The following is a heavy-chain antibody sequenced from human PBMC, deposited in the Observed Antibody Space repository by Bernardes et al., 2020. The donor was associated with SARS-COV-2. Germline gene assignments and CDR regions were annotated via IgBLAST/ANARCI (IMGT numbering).Heavy chain of an antibody. V-gene: IGHV3-23*01. CDR1: GFPFNAHA. Sequence: GGSLRLSCAGSGFPFNAHALTWVRRAPGKGLEWVSSISGSGDRTYYADSVKGRFTISRDISKKTVYLQMNSLRAEDTALYYCAKDRDIVLGRGPISYAMDVWGQGTTVTVS. D-gene: IGHD2-8*01. J-gene: IGHJ6*02. CDR2: ISGSGDRT. CDR3: AKDRDIVLGRGPISYAMDV.